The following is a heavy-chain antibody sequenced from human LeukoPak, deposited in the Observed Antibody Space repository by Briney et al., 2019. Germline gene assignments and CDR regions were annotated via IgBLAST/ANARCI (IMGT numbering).Heavy chain of an antibody. Sequence: ASVTVSCNSSGYTFTSNYMNWVRQPPGQGIEWMGIINPSGGSTSYAQKLQGRVTMTRDMSTSTVYMELSSLRSEDTAVYYGASTGSSPDARKLRKWFDPWGQGTRVTVSS. CDR2: INPSGGST. J-gene: IGHJ5*02. D-gene: IGHD6-13*01. V-gene: IGHV1-46*01. CDR1: GYTFTSNY. CDR3: ASTGSSPDARKLRKWFDP.